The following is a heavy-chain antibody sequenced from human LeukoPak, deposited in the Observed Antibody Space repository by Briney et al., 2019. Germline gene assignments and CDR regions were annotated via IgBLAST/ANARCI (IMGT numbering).Heavy chain of an antibody. V-gene: IGHV4-38-2*02. D-gene: IGHD2-8*01. Sequence: PSETLSLTCTVSGYSISSGYYWGWIRQPPGKGLEWIGSIYHSGSTYYNPSLKSRVTISVDTSKNQFSLKLRSVTAADTAVYYCARVRVTEDWFDPWGQGTLVTVSS. CDR2: IYHSGST. J-gene: IGHJ5*02. CDR1: GYSISSGYY. CDR3: ARVRVTEDWFDP.